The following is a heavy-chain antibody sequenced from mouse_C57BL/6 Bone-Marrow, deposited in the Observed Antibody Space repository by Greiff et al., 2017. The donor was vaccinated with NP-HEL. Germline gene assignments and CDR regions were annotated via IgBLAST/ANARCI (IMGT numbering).Heavy chain of an antibody. Sequence: QVQLQQSGPELVKPGASVKISCKASGYAFSSSWMNWVKQRPGKGLEWIGRIYPGDGDTNYNGKFKGKATLTADKSSSTAYMQLSSLTSEDSAVYFCAREGWGRRDFDYWGQGTTLTVSS. CDR1: GYAFSSSW. CDR3: AREGWGRRDFDY. V-gene: IGHV1-82*01. D-gene: IGHD2-12*01. CDR2: IYPGDGDT. J-gene: IGHJ2*01.